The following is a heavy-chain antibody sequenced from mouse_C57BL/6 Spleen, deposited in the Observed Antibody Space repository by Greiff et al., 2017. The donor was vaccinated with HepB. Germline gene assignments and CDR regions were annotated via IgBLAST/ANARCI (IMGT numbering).Heavy chain of an antibody. Sequence: EVKLVESGGGLVKPGGSLKLSCAASGFTFSDYGMHWVRQAPEKGLEWVAYISSGSSTIYYADTVKGRFTISRDNAKNTLFLQMTSLRSEDTAMYYCARGRTYYGSSYYYAMDYWGQGTSVTVSS. D-gene: IGHD1-1*01. CDR1: GFTFSDYG. CDR2: ISSGSSTI. V-gene: IGHV5-17*01. CDR3: ARGRTYYGSSYYYAMDY. J-gene: IGHJ4*01.